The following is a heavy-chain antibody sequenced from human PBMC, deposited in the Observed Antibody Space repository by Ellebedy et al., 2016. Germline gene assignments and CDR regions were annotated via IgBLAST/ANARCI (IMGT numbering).Heavy chain of an antibody. Sequence: ASVKVSXKASGYTFTDYYLHWVRQAPGQGLEWMGRINTYNGKTHYAQKFQGRVTMTEDTSTDTAYMELRSLRSDDTAVYYCATAGGEEWQQFAGWYFDHWGQGTLVTVSS. D-gene: IGHD5-24*01. CDR2: INTYNGKT. CDR1: GYTFTDYY. CDR3: ATAGGEEWQQFAGWYFDH. V-gene: IGHV1-2*06. J-gene: IGHJ4*02.